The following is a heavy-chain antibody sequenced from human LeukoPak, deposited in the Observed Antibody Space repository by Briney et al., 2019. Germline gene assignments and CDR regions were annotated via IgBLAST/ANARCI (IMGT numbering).Heavy chain of an antibody. Sequence: GGSLRLSCAASGFTFSSYSMNWVRQAPGKGLEWVSAISGSGGSTYYADSVKGRFTISRDNSKNTLYLQMNSLRAEDTAVYYCAKDQTRELLGYFDYWGQGTLVTVSS. D-gene: IGHD1-26*01. CDR2: ISGSGGST. V-gene: IGHV3-23*01. CDR3: AKDQTRELLGYFDY. J-gene: IGHJ4*02. CDR1: GFTFSSYS.